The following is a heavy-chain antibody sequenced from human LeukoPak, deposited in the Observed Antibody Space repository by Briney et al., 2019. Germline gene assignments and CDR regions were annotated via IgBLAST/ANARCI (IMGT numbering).Heavy chain of an antibody. CDR3: ARVRWYSGYDYLDY. J-gene: IGHJ4*02. Sequence: ASVKVSCKASGYTFTGYYMHWVRQAPGQGLEWMGIINPSGGSTNYAQKLQGRVTMTRDTSTSTVYMELSRLRSDDTAVYYCARVRWYSGYDYLDYWGQGTLVTVSS. V-gene: IGHV1-46*04. D-gene: IGHD5-12*01. CDR1: GYTFTGYY. CDR2: INPSGGST.